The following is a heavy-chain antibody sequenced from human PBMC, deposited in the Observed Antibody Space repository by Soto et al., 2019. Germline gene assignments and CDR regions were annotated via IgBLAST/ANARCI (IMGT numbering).Heavy chain of an antibody. CDR3: TRPPEYCSSTSCRFDP. D-gene: IGHD2-2*01. CDR2: IRSKANSYAT. CDR1: GFTFSGSA. V-gene: IGHV3-73*01. Sequence: GGSLRLSCAASGFTFSGSAMHWVRQASGKGLEWVGRIRSKANSYATAYAASVKGRFTISRDDSKNTAYLQMNSLKTEDTAVYYCTRPPEYCSSTSCRFDPWGQGTLVTVSS. J-gene: IGHJ5*02.